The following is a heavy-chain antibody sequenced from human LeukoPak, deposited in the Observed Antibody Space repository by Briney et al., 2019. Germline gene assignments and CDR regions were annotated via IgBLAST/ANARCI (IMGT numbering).Heavy chain of an antibody. J-gene: IGHJ4*02. CDR1: GFTFSSYA. CDR2: ISGSGGST. V-gene: IGHV3-23*01. CDR3: VKGGWFDD. D-gene: IGHD6-19*01. Sequence: GGSLRLSCAASGFTFSSYAMSWVRQAPGKGLEWVSAISGSGGSTYYADSVKGRFTISRDNSDNTLFLQMNSLRAEDTAIYYCVKGGWFDDWGQGTLVTVSS.